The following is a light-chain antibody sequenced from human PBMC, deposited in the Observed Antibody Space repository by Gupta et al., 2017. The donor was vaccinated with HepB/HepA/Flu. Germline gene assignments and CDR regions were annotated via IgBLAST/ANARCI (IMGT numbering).Light chain of an antibody. CDR2: DAS. CDR3: QQRRNCPIT. V-gene: IGKV3-11*01. Sequence: VLTQSPATLSLSPGERATLSCRASQSVGSDFAWYQQKPGQAPRLLIYDASNRATGIPARFSGSGSGTDFTLTISSLEPEDFAVYYCQQRRNCPITFGGGTKVEIK. J-gene: IGKJ4*01. CDR1: QSVGSD.